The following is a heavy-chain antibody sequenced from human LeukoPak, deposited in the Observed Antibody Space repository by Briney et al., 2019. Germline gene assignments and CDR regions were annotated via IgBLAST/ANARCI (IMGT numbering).Heavy chain of an antibody. V-gene: IGHV3-21*01. CDR1: GFTFSSYS. D-gene: IGHD3-10*02. Sequence: PGGSLRLSCAASGFTFSSYSMNWVRQAPGKGLEWVSSISSSSSYIYYADSVKGRFTISRDNAKNSLYLQMNSLRAEDTAVYYCARTGVRFTMFVWFDPWGQGTLVTVSS. J-gene: IGHJ5*02. CDR3: ARTGVRFTMFVWFDP. CDR2: ISSSSSYI.